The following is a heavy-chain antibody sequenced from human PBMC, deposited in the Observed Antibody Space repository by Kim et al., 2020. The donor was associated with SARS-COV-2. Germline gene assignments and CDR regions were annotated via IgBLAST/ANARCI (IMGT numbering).Heavy chain of an antibody. Sequence: GGSLRLSCTASGFTFRDSYMSWIRQAPGKGLEWVSHITSGGDNNYSAYSELGRVTIPMDNDKPSLFLHMKSLTAEDAAADYCACTPPRPTVEHPWG. CDR3: ACTPPRPTVEHP. J-gene: IGHJ5*02. CDR1: GFTFRDSY. D-gene: IGHD1-1*01. V-gene: IGHV3-11*01. CDR2: ITSGGDNN.